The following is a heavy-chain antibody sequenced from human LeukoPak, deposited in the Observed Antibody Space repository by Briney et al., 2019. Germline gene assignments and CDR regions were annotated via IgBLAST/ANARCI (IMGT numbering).Heavy chain of an antibody. Sequence: GGSLRLSCAASGLTFSNYDMHWVRQGTGKGLEWVSGICTEGDTHYVHSVEGRFTISRENAENSFYLQMNSLRAGDTGLYYCAAVRGYHIGSSGFDIWGQGTLVTVSS. CDR2: ICTEGDT. V-gene: IGHV3-13*01. J-gene: IGHJ3*02. D-gene: IGHD5-12*01. CDR3: AAVRGYHIGSSGFDI. CDR1: GLTFSNYD.